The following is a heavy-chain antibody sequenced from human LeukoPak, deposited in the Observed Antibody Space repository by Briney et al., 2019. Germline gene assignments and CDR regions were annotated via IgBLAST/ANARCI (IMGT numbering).Heavy chain of an antibody. J-gene: IGHJ5*02. CDR1: GGSISSGSYY. CDR3: ARAKFYDSSGHYYPHNWFDP. D-gene: IGHD3-22*01. CDR2: IYTSGST. V-gene: IGHV4-61*02. Sequence: SETLSLTCTVSGGSISSGSYYWSWIRQPAGKGLEWIGRIYTSGSTNYNPSLKSRVTISVDTSKNQFSLKLSSVTAADTAVYYCARAKFYDSSGHYYPHNWFDPWGQGTLVTVSS.